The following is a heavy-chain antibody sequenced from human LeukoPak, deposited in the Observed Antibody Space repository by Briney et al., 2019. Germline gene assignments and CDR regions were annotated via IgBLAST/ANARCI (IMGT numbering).Heavy chain of an antibody. CDR2: ISSSSGFI. J-gene: IGHJ3*02. CDR3: ARDFPSYGSGSYYAFDI. V-gene: IGHV3-21*01. D-gene: IGHD3-10*01. Sequence: GGSLRLSCAVSGFTFSSYSMNWVRQAPGKGLEWVSSISSSSGFIYYADSVKGRFTISRDNAKDSMYLQMNSLRAEDTAVYYCARDFPSYGSGSYYAFDIWGQGTMVTVS. CDR1: GFTFSSYS.